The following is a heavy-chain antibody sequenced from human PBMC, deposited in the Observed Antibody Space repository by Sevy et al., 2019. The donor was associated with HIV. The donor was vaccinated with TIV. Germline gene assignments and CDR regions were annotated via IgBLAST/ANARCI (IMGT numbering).Heavy chain of an antibody. CDR2: TYYRSKWYN. CDR3: ARELGGGENYFTSSYYFDY. J-gene: IGHJ4*02. CDR1: GDSVSSNSAA. Sequence: SQTLSRTCAISGDSVSSNSAAWNWIRQSPSRGLEWLGRTYYRSKWYNDYAVSVKSRITINPDTSKNQFSLQLNSVTPEDTAVYYCARELGGGENYFTSSYYFDYWGQGTLVTVSS. V-gene: IGHV6-1*01. D-gene: IGHD1-7*01.